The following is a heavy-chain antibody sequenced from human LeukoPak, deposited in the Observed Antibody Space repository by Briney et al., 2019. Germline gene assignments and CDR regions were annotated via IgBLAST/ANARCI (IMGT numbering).Heavy chain of an antibody. CDR3: ARGLARTSMVTRGGVRFDY. V-gene: IGHV1-46*01. CDR1: GYTFTSYY. CDR2: INPSGGST. Sequence: ASVKVSCKASGYTFTSYYIHWVRQAPGQGLEWMGIINPSGGSTNYAQKFQGRVIMTRDTSTSTVYMELSSLRSEDTAVYYCARGLARTSMVTRGGVRFDYWGQGTLVTVSS. J-gene: IGHJ4*02. D-gene: IGHD5-18*01.